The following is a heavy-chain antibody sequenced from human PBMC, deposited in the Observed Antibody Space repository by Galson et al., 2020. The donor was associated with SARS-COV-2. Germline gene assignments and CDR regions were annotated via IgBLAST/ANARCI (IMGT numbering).Heavy chain of an antibody. CDR1: GFPFSTYS. V-gene: IGHV3-21*01. CDR2: ISTSSTYR. D-gene: IGHD5-18*01. Sequence: NSGGSLRLSCAASGFPFSTYSMNWVRQAPGKGLEWVSSISTSSTYRYYADSVKGRFTISRDNVKKSLYLQMDSLRAEDTAVYYCARDEGIRGYNYGRLYYGMDVWGQGTTVTGSS. CDR3: ARDEGIRGYNYGRLYYGMDV. J-gene: IGHJ6*02.